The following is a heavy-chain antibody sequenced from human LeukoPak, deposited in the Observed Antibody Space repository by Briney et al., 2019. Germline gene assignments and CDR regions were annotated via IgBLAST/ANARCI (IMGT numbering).Heavy chain of an antibody. J-gene: IGHJ3*02. D-gene: IGHD5-18*01. CDR3: ATGATDTDAFDI. Sequence: SETLSLTCAVYGGSFSGYYWSWIRQPPGKGLEWIGEINHSGSTNYNPSLKSRVTISVDTSKKQFSLKRSSVTAADTAVYYCATGATDTDAFDIWGQGTMVTVSS. V-gene: IGHV4-34*01. CDR1: GGSFSGYY. CDR2: INHSGST.